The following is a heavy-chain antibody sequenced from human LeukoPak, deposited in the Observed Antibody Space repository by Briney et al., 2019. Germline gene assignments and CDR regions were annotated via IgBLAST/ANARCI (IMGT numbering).Heavy chain of an antibody. D-gene: IGHD5-12*01. CDR1: GFTFSSFW. CDR2: INSDGSSS. Sequence: GGSLRLSCAASGFTFSSFWMHWVRQAPGKGLVWVSRINSDGSSSSYADSVKGRFTISRDNSKNTLYLQMNSLRAEDTAVYYCARGPSGYHNTGGQGTLVTVSS. J-gene: IGHJ4*02. V-gene: IGHV3-74*01. CDR3: ARGPSGYHNT.